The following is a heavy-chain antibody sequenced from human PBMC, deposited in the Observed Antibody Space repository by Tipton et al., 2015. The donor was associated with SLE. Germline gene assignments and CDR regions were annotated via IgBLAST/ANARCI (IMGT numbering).Heavy chain of an antibody. Sequence: LRLSCTVSGGSISSYYWSWIRQPPGRGLEWIGYIYYSGSTNYNPSLKSRVTISVDTSKNQFSLKLSSVTAADTAVYYCARGGTGDGRNPFDPWGQGTLVTVSS. CDR1: GGSISSYY. CDR2: IYYSGST. V-gene: IGHV4-59*08. D-gene: IGHD4-23*01. J-gene: IGHJ5*02. CDR3: ARGGTGDGRNPFDP.